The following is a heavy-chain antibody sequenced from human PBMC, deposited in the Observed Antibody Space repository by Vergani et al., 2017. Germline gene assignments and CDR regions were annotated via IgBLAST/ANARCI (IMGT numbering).Heavy chain of an antibody. CDR1: GGSFSGYY. D-gene: IGHD6-13*01. Sequence: QVQLQQWGAGLLKPSETLSLTCAVYGGSFSGYYWSWIRQPPGKGLEWIGEINHSGSTNYNPSLKSRVTISVDTSKNQFSLKLSSVTAADTAVYYCARTWTQLGFSFDYWGQGTLVTVSS. V-gene: IGHV4-34*01. CDR3: ARTWTQLGFSFDY. CDR2: INHSGST. J-gene: IGHJ4*02.